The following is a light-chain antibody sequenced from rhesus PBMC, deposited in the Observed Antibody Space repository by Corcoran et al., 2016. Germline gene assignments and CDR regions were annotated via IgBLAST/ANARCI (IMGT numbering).Light chain of an antibody. V-gene: IGKV1-33*02. CDR2: AAS. CDR3: QHGYGTLT. J-gene: IGKJ4*01. Sequence: DIQMTQSPSSLSASVGDRVTITCQASQGISNTLAWYQQKPGKVPKLLIYAASTSQSGVPSRFSGSGSGTDFTLTSSSLQPEDFATYYCQHGYGTLTFGGGTKVEIK. CDR1: QGISNT.